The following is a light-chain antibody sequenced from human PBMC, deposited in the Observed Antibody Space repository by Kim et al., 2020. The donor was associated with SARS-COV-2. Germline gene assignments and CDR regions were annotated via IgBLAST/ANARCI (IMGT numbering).Light chain of an antibody. CDR2: ESS. Sequence: DIQMTQSPSTLSASVGDRVTISCRASQGISSWLAWYQQKPGKAPNLLIYESSSLESGVPSRFSGSGSGTEFTLTISSLQPDDFATYYCQQYNSYPLTFGGGTKVDIK. J-gene: IGKJ4*01. CDR3: QQYNSYPLT. V-gene: IGKV1-5*03. CDR1: QGISSW.